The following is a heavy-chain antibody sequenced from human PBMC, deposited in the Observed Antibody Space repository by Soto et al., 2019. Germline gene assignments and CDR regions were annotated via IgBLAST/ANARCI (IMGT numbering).Heavy chain of an antibody. D-gene: IGHD1-1*01. CDR2: LNSDVSPT. Sequence: LSRAPSGITFSSYWLHWPRQPPGKGLVCVSRLNSDVSPTNYADSVKGRFTIARDNARNTLYLQMTSLRAEDTAVYYCVRDGYPAWVYGVDVWGQGTTVTVSS. J-gene: IGHJ6*02. V-gene: IGHV3-74*01. CDR3: VRDGYPAWVYGVDV. CDR1: GITFSSYW.